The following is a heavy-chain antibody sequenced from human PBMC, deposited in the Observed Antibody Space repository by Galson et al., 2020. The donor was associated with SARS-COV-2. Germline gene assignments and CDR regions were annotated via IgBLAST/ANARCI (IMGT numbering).Heavy chain of an antibody. CDR1: GGSISSGSYF. Sequence: SETLSLTCTVSGGSISSGSYFWGWIRQPPGKGLEWIGSIYYSGTTYYNPSLKSRGTISVDTSKNQFSLKLNSVTAADTAVYFCARLFSRDSSRLEGYFDYWGQGVLVTVSS. D-gene: IGHD6-13*01. J-gene: IGHJ4*02. CDR3: ARLFSRDSSRLEGYFDY. CDR2: IYYSGTT. V-gene: IGHV4-39*01.